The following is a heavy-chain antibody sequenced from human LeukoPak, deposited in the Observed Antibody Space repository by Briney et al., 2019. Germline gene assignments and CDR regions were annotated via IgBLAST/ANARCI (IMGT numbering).Heavy chain of an antibody. CDR2: VNEEATET. CDR1: GFIFSNYW. V-gene: IGHV3-7*02. CDR3: ATEVCTDKGDFDL. Sequence: GGSLRLSCEASGFIFSNYWMSWVCQVPGKGLEWVANVNEEATETYYGDSVKGRFTISRDNANKELHLQMNSLRAEDTAMYYCATEVCTDKGDFDLWGRGTLVTVSS. J-gene: IGHJ2*01. D-gene: IGHD3-16*01.